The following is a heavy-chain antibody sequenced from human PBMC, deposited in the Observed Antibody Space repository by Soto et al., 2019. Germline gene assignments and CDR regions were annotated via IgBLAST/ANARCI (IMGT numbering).Heavy chain of an antibody. D-gene: IGHD6-25*01. CDR2: IYYSGST. V-gene: IGHV4-59*01. CDR3: ARDRLPGYYGMDV. J-gene: IGHJ6*02. Sequence: SETLSLTCTVSGGSISSYYWSWIRQPPGKGLEWIGYIYYSGSTNYNPSLKSRVTISVDTSKNQLSLKLSSVTAADTAVYYCARDRLPGYYGMDVWGQGTTVT. CDR1: GGSISSYY.